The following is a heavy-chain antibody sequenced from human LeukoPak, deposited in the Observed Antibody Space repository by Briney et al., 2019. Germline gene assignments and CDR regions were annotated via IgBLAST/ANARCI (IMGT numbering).Heavy chain of an antibody. CDR1: GGSISGTDYY. CDR2: IYYSGST. CDR3: ARESYYYDSSGRRHYYFDY. D-gene: IGHD3-22*01. V-gene: IGHV4-39*06. Sequence: PSETLSLTCTVSGGSISGTDYYWGWIRQPPEKGLEWIGNIYYSGSTYYHPSLKSRVSISVDTSKNQFPLRLSSVTAADTAVYYCARESYYYDSSGRRHYYFDYWGQGTLVTVSS. J-gene: IGHJ4*02.